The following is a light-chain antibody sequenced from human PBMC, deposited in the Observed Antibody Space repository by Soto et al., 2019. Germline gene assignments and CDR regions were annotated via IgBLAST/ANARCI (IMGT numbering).Light chain of an antibody. CDR3: CSYAGSTTWV. J-gene: IGLJ3*02. V-gene: IGLV2-23*02. Sequence: QSALTQPASVSGSPGQSITISCTGTSSDVGSYNLVSWYQQHPGKAPKLMIYDVIKRPSGVSNRFSGSKSGNTASLTISGLQAEDEADYYCCSYAGSTTWVFGGGTKLIVL. CDR1: SSDVGSYNL. CDR2: DVI.